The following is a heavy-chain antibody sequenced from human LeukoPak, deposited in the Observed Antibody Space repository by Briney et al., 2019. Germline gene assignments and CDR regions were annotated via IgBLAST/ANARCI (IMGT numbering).Heavy chain of an antibody. V-gene: IGHV1-18*01. D-gene: IGHD3-3*01. CDR3: ARVRMDDFWSGYYLEYYFDY. CDR2: ISAYNGNT. Sequence: GASVKVSCKASGYTFTSYGISWVRQAPGQGLEWMGWISAYNGNTNYAQKLQSRVTMTTDTSTSTAYMELRSLRSDDTAVYYCARVRMDDFWSGYYLEYYFDYWGQGTLVTVSS. J-gene: IGHJ4*02. CDR1: GYTFTSYG.